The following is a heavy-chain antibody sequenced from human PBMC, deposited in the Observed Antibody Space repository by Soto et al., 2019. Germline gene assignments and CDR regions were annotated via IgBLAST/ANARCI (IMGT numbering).Heavy chain of an antibody. CDR3: ARASPPYCSSTSCPWDWFDP. V-gene: IGHV4-30-2*01. J-gene: IGHJ5*02. Sequence: SETLSLTCAVSGGSISSGGYSWSWIRQPPWKGLEWIGYIYHSGSTCYNPSLKSRVTISVDRSKNQFSLKLSSVTAADTAVYYCARASPPYCSSTSCPWDWFDPWGQGXLVTVYS. CDR1: GGSISSGGYS. D-gene: IGHD2-2*01. CDR2: IYHSGST.